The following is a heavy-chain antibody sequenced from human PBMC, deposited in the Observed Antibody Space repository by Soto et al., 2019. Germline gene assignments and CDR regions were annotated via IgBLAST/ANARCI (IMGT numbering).Heavy chain of an antibody. D-gene: IGHD3-3*01. V-gene: IGHV4-59*08. CDR1: GGSISSYY. CDR3: ARQGYDFWSGYHRVYYYYYMDV. J-gene: IGHJ6*03. CDR2: IYYSGST. Sequence: SETLSLTCTVSGGSISSYYWSWIRQPPGKGLEWIGYIYYSGSTNYNPSLKSRVTISVDTSKNQFSLKLSSVTAADTAVYYCARQGYDFWSGYHRVYYYYYMDVWGKGTTVTVS.